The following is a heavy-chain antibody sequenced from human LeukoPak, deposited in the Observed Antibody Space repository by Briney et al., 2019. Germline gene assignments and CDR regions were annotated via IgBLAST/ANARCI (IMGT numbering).Heavy chain of an antibody. CDR3: ARGPPFSIAAAGYTLQNWFDP. D-gene: IGHD6-13*01. J-gene: IGHJ5*02. CDR1: GGTFSSYA. CDR2: IIPIFGTA. Sequence: SVKVSCKASGGTFSSYAFSWVRQAPGQGLEWMGGIIPIFGTANYAQKFQGRVTITADESTSTAYMELSSLRSEDTAVYYCARGPPFSIAAAGYTLQNWFDPWGQGTLVTVSS. V-gene: IGHV1-69*13.